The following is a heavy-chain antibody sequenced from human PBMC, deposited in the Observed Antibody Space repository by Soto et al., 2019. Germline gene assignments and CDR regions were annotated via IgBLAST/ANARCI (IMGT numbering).Heavy chain of an antibody. J-gene: IGHJ6*02. CDR1: GFTFSSYS. CDR2: ISSSSSYI. Sequence: VQLVESGGGLVKPGGSLRLSCAASGFTFSSYSMNWVRQAPGKGLEWVSSISSSSSYIYYADAVKGRFTISRDNAKNSLYLQMNGLRAEDTAVYRCARDSVWCGESYGMDVWGQGTTVTVSS. CDR3: ARDSVWCGESYGMDV. D-gene: IGHD3-10*01. V-gene: IGHV3-21*01.